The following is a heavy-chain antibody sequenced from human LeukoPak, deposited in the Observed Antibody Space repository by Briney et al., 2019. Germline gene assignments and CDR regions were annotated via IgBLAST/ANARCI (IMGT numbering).Heavy chain of an antibody. D-gene: IGHD2-2*01. J-gene: IGHJ6*03. Sequence: SVNVSCKASGGTFSSYTISWVRQAPGQGLEWMGRIIPILGIANYAQKFQGRVTITADKSTSTAYMELSSLRSEDTAVYYCARDSRLAIVPATYYYYMDVWGKGTTVTVSS. V-gene: IGHV1-69*04. CDR1: GGTFSSYT. CDR3: ARDSRLAIVPATYYYYMDV. CDR2: IIPILGIA.